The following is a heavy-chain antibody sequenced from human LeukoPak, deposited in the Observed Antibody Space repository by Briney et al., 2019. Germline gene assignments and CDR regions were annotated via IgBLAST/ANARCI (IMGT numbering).Heavy chain of an antibody. CDR3: ATDNPPPEMATSAFDI. Sequence: ASVKVSCKVSGYTFTDYYMHWVQQAPGKGLEWMGLVDPEDGETIYAEKFQGGVTITADTSTDTAYMELSSLRSEDTAVYYCATDNPPPEMATSAFDIWGQGTMVTVSS. CDR1: GYTFTDYY. D-gene: IGHD5-24*01. V-gene: IGHV1-69-2*01. CDR2: VDPEDGET. J-gene: IGHJ3*02.